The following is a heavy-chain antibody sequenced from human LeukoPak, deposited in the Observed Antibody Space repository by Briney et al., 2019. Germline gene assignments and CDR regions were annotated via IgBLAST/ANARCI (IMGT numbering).Heavy chain of an antibody. D-gene: IGHD3-10*01. CDR1: GYTFTSYG. J-gene: IGHJ6*02. Sequence: ASVKVSCKASGYTFTSYGINWVRQATGQGLEWMGWMNPNSGNTGYAQKFQGRVTMTRNTSISTAYMELSSLRSEDTAVYYCARGYGSGSYYTFHYYYGMDVWGQGTTVTVSS. V-gene: IGHV1-8*01. CDR2: MNPNSGNT. CDR3: ARGYGSGSYYTFHYYYGMDV.